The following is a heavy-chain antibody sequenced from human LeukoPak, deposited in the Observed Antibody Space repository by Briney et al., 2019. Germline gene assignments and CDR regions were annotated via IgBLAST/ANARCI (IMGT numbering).Heavy chain of an antibody. CDR3: ATDFYDST. CDR2: IRSNSDGGTI. D-gene: IGHD3-22*01. CDR1: GFSFYNAW. V-gene: IGHV3-15*07. Sequence: GGSLGLSCATSGFSFYNAWMNWVRQAPGKGLEWVGRIRSNSDGGTIDYAAPVKGRFTLSRDDSKDTLYLQMNSLQTEDTAVYYCATDFYDSTWGQGTLVTVSS. J-gene: IGHJ5*02.